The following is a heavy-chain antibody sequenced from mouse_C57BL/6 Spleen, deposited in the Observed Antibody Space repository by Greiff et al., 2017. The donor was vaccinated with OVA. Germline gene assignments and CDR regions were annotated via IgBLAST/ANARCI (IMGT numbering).Heavy chain of an antibody. D-gene: IGHD2-3*01. Sequence: EVQGVESGGDLVKPGGSLKLSCAASGFTFSSYGMSWVRQTPDKRLEWVATISSGGSYTYYPDSVKGRFTISRDNAKNTLYLQMSSLKSEDTAMYYCARQRDGYYVFDYWGQGTTLTVSS. V-gene: IGHV5-6*01. CDR3: ARQRDGYYVFDY. CDR2: ISSGGSYT. CDR1: GFTFSSYG. J-gene: IGHJ2*01.